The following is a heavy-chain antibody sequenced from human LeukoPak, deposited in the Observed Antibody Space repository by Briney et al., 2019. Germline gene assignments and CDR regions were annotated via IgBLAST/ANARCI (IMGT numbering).Heavy chain of an antibody. CDR1: GFTFSSYG. Sequence: GGSLRLSCAASGFTFSSYGMHWVRQAPGKGLEWVAVIWYDGSNKYYADSVKGRFTISRDNSKNTLYLLMNSLRAEDTAVYYCARGSIAVAGDAFDIWGQGTMVTVSS. CDR3: ARGSIAVAGDAFDI. CDR2: IWYDGSNK. J-gene: IGHJ3*02. D-gene: IGHD6-19*01. V-gene: IGHV3-33*01.